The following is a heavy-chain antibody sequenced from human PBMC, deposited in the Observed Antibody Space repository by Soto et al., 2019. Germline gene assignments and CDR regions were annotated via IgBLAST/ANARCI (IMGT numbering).Heavy chain of an antibody. Sequence: SETLSLTCAVYGGSFSGYYWSWIRQPPGKGLEWIGEINHSGSTNYNPSLKSRVTISVDTSKNQFSLKLSSVTAADTAVYYCARHHPGYYDFWSGSYYFDYWGQGTLVTVSS. J-gene: IGHJ4*02. D-gene: IGHD3-3*01. CDR1: GGSFSGYY. V-gene: IGHV4-34*01. CDR2: INHSGST. CDR3: ARHHPGYYDFWSGSYYFDY.